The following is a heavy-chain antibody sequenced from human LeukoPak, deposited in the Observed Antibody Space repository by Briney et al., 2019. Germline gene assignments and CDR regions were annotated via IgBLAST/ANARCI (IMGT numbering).Heavy chain of an antibody. CDR1: GFTFSSYA. Sequence: GRSLRLSCAASGFTFSSYAMHWVRQAPGKGLEWVAVLSYDGSNKYYADSVKGRFTISRDNSKNTLYLQMNSLRAEDTAVYYCAKDVAAPGAGHFDYWGQGTLVTVSS. J-gene: IGHJ4*02. D-gene: IGHD1-14*01. CDR3: AKDVAAPGAGHFDY. CDR2: LSYDGSNK. V-gene: IGHV3-30*04.